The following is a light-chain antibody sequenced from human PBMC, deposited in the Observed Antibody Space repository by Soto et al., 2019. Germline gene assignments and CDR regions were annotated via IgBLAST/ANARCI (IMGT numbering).Light chain of an antibody. V-gene: IGKV3-20*01. CDR2: GAS. CDR1: QSVSSSY. Sequence: EIVLTQSPGTLSLSPGERATLSCRASQSVSSSYLVWYQQKPGQAPRLLIYGASSRATGIPDRFSGSGSGTDFTLTITRLEAEDFAVYYCQQYGTSPRTFGQGTRLDI. J-gene: IGKJ5*01. CDR3: QQYGTSPRT.